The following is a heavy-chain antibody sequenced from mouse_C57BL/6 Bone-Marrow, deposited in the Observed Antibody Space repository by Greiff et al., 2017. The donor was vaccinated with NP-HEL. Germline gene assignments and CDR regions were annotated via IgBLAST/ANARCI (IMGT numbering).Heavy chain of an antibody. J-gene: IGHJ2*01. CDR3: ARHITTVVGY. Sequence: EVQVVESGGDLVKPGGSLKLSCAASGFTFSSYGMSWVRQTPDKRLEWVATISSGGSYTYYPDSVKGRFTISRDNAKNTLYLQLSSLKSEDTAMYYCARHITTVVGYWGQGTTLTVSS. D-gene: IGHD1-1*01. V-gene: IGHV5-6*01. CDR2: ISSGGSYT. CDR1: GFTFSSYG.